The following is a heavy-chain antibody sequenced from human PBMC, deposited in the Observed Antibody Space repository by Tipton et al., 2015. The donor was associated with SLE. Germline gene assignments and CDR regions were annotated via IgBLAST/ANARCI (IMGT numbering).Heavy chain of an antibody. CDR1: GGSVSSPIDY. V-gene: IGHV4-61*01. CDR2: IYDRGST. J-gene: IGHJ4*02. Sequence: TLSLTCTVSGGSVSSPIDYWSWIRQSPGKGLEWIGSIYDRGSTNYNPSLKSRVTISVDTSKNQVSLRLTSVTAADTAVYTCARRYNLFSAFDSWGQGTLVTVSS. D-gene: IGHD5-24*01. CDR3: ARRYNLFSAFDS.